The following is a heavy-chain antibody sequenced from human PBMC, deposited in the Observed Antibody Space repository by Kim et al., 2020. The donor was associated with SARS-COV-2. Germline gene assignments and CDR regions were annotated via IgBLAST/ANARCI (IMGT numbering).Heavy chain of an antibody. CDR3: ARDRESSGSYLDY. CDR1: GFSFSDHA. V-gene: IGHV3-30-3*01. Sequence: GGSLRLSCAASGFSFSDHAMHWVRQVPGKGLEWVAAISYDGSIKKHADSVKVRFTISRDNSRYILYLQMHSLRSEDTAMYFCARDRESSGSYLDYWGQGT. CDR2: ISYDGSIK. D-gene: IGHD3-10*01. J-gene: IGHJ4*02.